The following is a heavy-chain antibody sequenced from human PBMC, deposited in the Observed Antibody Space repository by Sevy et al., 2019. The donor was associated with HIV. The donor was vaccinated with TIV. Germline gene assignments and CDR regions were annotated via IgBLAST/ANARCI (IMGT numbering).Heavy chain of an antibody. CDR1: GFTFTEFF. V-gene: IGHV3-23*01. CDR2: INSGGGST. CDR3: AKDVVGGYYDSSGYSDH. J-gene: IGHJ4*02. Sequence: GESLKISCAASGFTFTEFFMSWVRQAPGKGLEWVSTINSGGGSTYYADSVKGRFTISRDNSQNTLDLLSNSLRAEDTAVYYCAKDVVGGYYDSSGYSDHWGQGTLVTVSS. D-gene: IGHD3-22*01.